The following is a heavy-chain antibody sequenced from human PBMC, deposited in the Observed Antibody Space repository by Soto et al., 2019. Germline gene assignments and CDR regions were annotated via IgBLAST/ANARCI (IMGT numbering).Heavy chain of an antibody. CDR1: GSTFSSYA. D-gene: IGHD2-15*01. CDR2: ISSNGGST. J-gene: IGHJ4*02. Sequence: GGSLRLSCSASGSTFSSYAMHWVRQAPGKGLEYISAISSNGGSTYYADSVKGRFTISRDNSKNTLYLQMNSLRAEDTAVYYCAKSARPCSGGSCYTDYWGQGTLVTVSS. CDR3: AKSARPCSGGSCYTDY. V-gene: IGHV3-64D*08.